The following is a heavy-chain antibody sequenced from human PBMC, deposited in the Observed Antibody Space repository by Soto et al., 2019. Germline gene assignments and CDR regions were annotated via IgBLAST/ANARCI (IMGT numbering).Heavy chain of an antibody. Sequence: LSQTLSLTCAISGDSVSSNSAAWNWIRQSPSRGLEWLGRTYYRSKWYNDYAVSVKSRITINPDTSKNQFSLQLNSVTPEDTALFFCARGYCRSTSCYAAFDIWGQGTMVTVSS. D-gene: IGHD2-2*01. CDR2: TYYRSKWYN. CDR1: GDSVSSNSAA. J-gene: IGHJ3*02. CDR3: ARGYCRSTSCYAAFDI. V-gene: IGHV6-1*01.